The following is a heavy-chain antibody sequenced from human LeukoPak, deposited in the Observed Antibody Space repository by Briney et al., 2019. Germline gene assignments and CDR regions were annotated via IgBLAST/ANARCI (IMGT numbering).Heavy chain of an antibody. CDR3: ARDLSVVAANFDY. Sequence: GGSLRLSCAASGFTFSSYAMHWFRQAPGKGLEWVAVISYDGSNKYYADSVKGRFTISRDNSKNTLYLQMNSLRAEDTAVYYCARDLSVVAANFDYWGQGTLVTVSS. D-gene: IGHD2-15*01. CDR2: ISYDGSNK. V-gene: IGHV3-30*04. CDR1: GFTFSSYA. J-gene: IGHJ4*02.